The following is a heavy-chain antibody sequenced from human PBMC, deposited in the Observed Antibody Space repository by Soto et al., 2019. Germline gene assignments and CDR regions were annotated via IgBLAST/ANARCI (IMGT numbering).Heavy chain of an antibody. Sequence: GGSLRLSCAVSGFTFSSYGMHCVRQAPFKVLEWFAFISYDGIEKYYSDSVKGRFTISRDNSNNTLYMQMNSTRDEDTAVFYCATPGGTKYNYYGLEVWHQGTPLTVS. V-gene: IGHV3-30*03. J-gene: IGHJ6*02. CDR3: ATPGGTKYNYYGLEV. CDR1: GFTFSSYG. CDR2: ISYDGIEK. D-gene: IGHD1-7*01.